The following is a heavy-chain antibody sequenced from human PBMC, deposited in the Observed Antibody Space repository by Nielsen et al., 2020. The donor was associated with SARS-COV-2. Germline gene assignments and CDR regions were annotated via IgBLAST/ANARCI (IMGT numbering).Heavy chain of an antibody. Sequence: KVSCKGSGYTFTSYWIGWVRQMPGKGLEWMGIIYPGDSETRYSPSFQGQVTMSVDKSISTAYLQWNSLKVSDSGIYFCVKVMDVWGQGSTVTVSS. CDR1: GYTFTSYW. J-gene: IGHJ6*02. CDR2: IYPGDSET. V-gene: IGHV5-51*01. CDR3: VKVMDV.